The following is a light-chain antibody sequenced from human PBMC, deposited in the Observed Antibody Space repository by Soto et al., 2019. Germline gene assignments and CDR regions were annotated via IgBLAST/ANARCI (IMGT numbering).Light chain of an antibody. V-gene: IGLV1-44*01. CDR1: TSNIGSNT. CDR3: ASWDDSLNAWV. J-gene: IGLJ3*02. Sequence: QSVLTQPPSASGTPRQRVTISCSGSTSNIGSNTVNWYQHLPGSAPKLLIYGNDQRPSGVPDRFSGSKFGPSASLAIGGLQSEDEAEYYCASWDDSLNAWVFGGGTKVTVL. CDR2: GND.